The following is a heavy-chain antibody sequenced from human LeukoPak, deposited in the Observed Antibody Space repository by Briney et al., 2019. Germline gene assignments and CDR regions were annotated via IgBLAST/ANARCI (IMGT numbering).Heavy chain of an antibody. CDR3: ARDGPPTSSGWYGPEDY. V-gene: IGHV3-21*01. J-gene: IGHJ4*02. CDR1: GFTFSSYS. Sequence: PGGSLRLSCAASGFTFSSYSMNWVRQAPGKGLEWVSSITSSSSYIYYADSVKGRFTISRDNVKNSLYLQMNSLRAEDTAVYYCARDGPPTSSGWYGPEDYWGQGTLVTVSS. CDR2: ITSSSSYI. D-gene: IGHD6-19*01.